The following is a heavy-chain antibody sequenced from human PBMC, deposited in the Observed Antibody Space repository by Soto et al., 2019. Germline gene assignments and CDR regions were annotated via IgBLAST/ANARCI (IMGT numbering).Heavy chain of an antibody. CDR2: ISWNSGSI. D-gene: IGHD2-8*01. V-gene: IGHV3-9*01. CDR1: GFTFDDYA. Sequence: DVQLVESGGGLVQPGRSLRLSCAASGFTFDDYAMHWVRQAPGKGLEWVSGISWNSGSIGYADSVKGRFTISRDNAKNSLYLQMNSLRAEDTALYYCAKLSGYCTNGVCYASDYWGQGTLVTVSS. J-gene: IGHJ4*02. CDR3: AKLSGYCTNGVCYASDY.